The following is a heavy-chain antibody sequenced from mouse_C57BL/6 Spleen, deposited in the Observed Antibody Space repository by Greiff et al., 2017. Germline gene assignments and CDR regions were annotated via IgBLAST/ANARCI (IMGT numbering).Heavy chain of an antibody. V-gene: IGHV5-16*01. CDR1: GFTFSDYY. Sequence: EVNLVESEGGLVQPGSSMKLSCTASGFTFSDYYMAWVRPVPEKGLEWVANINYDGSSTYYLDSLKSRFIISRDNAKNILYLQMSSLKSEDTATYYCAREADSSYAMDYWGQGTSVTVSS. J-gene: IGHJ4*01. D-gene: IGHD1-1*01. CDR2: INYDGSST. CDR3: AREADSSYAMDY.